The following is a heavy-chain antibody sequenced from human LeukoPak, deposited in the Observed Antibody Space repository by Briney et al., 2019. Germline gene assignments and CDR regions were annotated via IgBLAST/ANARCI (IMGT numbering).Heavy chain of an antibody. CDR3: ARRGSGASLEYYFDL. Sequence: PSETLSLTCTVSGGSISSYYWSWIRQPPGKGLEYIGYIYYSGNTYSNPSLNSRVTISVDTSKNQFSLKLSSVTAADTAVYYCARRGSGASLEYYFDLWGRGTLVTVSS. CDR2: IYYSGNT. V-gene: IGHV4-59*08. J-gene: IGHJ2*01. D-gene: IGHD1-14*01. CDR1: GGSISSYY.